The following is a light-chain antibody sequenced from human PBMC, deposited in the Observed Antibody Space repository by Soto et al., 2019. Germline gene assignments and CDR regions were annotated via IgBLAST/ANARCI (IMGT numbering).Light chain of an antibody. Sequence: QLVLTQPPSASGTPGQRVTISCSGSNSTIGSNFVYWYQQLPGTAPKLLIYSTNQRPSGVPDRFSGSKSGTSASLAISGLRSEDEGDYSCAAWDADMGGQVFGGGTKMTVL. J-gene: IGLJ3*02. CDR3: AAWDADMGGQV. V-gene: IGLV1-47*02. CDR1: NSTIGSNF. CDR2: STN.